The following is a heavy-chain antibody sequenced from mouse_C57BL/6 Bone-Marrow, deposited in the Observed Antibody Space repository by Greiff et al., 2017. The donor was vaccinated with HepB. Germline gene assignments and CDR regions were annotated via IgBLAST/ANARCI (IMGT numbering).Heavy chain of an antibody. Sequence: DVKLVESGPGLAKPSQTLSLTCSVTGYSITSDYWNWIRKFPGNKLEYMGYISYSGSTYYNPSLKSRISITRDTSKNQYYLQLNSVTTEDTATYYCARGYYYGSSDYYAMDYWGQGTSVTVSS. D-gene: IGHD1-1*01. J-gene: IGHJ4*01. CDR3: ARGYYYGSSDYYAMDY. CDR2: ISYSGST. CDR1: GYSITSDY. V-gene: IGHV3-8*01.